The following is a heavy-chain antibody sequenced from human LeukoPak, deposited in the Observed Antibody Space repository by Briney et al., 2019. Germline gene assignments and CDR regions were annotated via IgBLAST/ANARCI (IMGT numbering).Heavy chain of an antibody. CDR3: PQDPRPLGDSAFET. V-gene: IGHV3-21*01. J-gene: IGHJ3*02. Sequence: PGGSLRLSCAASGFTFSSYSMNWVRQAPGKGLEWVSSIRSSSSYIYYADSVKGRFTISRDNAKNSLYLQMNSLRAEDTAVYYVPQDPRPLGDSAFETSGQGTMGTLSS. CDR2: IRSSSSYI. CDR1: GFTFSSYS. D-gene: IGHD3-10*01.